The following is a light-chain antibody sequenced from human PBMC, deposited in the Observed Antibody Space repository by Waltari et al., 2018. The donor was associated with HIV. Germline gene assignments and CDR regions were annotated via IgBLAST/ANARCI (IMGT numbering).Light chain of an antibody. V-gene: IGKV3-15*01. CDR1: QSVSSN. J-gene: IGKJ2*01. CDR2: GAS. CDR3: QQYNNWPQT. Sequence: EIVMTQSPATLSVSPGERATLSCRANQSVSSNLAWYQQKPGQAPRLLIYGASTRATGIPARFSGSGSGTDFTLTISSLQSEDFAVYYCQQYNNWPQTFGQGTKLEIK.